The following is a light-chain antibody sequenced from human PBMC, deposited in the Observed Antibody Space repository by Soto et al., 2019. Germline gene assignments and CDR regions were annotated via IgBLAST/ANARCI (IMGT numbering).Light chain of an antibody. J-gene: IGLJ1*01. CDR3: YSYAGNSYV. Sequence: QSSLTQPRSVSGSPGQSFTISCTGTISDVGTYNYVSWYQQHPGKAPKVMLYDVSRRPSGVPDRFSGSKSGNTASLTISGLQPDDEADYYCYSYAGNSYVFGTGTKVTVL. CDR2: DVS. V-gene: IGLV2-11*01. CDR1: ISDVGTYNY.